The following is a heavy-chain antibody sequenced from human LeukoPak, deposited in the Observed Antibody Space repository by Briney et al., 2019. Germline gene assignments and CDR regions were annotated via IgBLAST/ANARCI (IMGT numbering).Heavy chain of an antibody. Sequence: SETLSLTCTVSGGSISSSSYYWGWIRQPPGKGLEWIGSIYYSGSTYYNPSLKSRVTISVDTSKNQFSLKLTSVTAADTAVYYCALYGDYGIFDYWGQGTLVTVSS. V-gene: IGHV4-39*01. CDR2: IYYSGST. CDR1: GGSISSSSYY. J-gene: IGHJ4*02. CDR3: ALYGDYGIFDY. D-gene: IGHD4-17*01.